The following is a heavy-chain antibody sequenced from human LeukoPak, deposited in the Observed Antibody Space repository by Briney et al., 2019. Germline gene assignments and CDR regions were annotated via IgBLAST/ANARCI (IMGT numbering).Heavy chain of an antibody. Sequence: GGSLRLSCATSGFTFSNAWMSWVRQAPGKGLEWVGRIKSKTDGGTTDYAAVVKGRFIISRDDSENTLYLQMNSLKTEDTAVYYCTTMTIVPTDYWGQGTLVTVSS. CDR2: IKSKTDGGTT. CDR3: TTMTIVPTDY. D-gene: IGHD2-2*01. V-gene: IGHV3-15*01. J-gene: IGHJ4*02. CDR1: GFTFSNAW.